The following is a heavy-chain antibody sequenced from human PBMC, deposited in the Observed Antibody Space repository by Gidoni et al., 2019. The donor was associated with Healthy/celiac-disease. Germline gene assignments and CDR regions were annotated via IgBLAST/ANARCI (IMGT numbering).Heavy chain of an antibody. D-gene: IGHD2-2*01. Sequence: QVQLQQWGAGLLKPSETLSLTCAVYGGSFRGYYWSWLRWPPGKGREWIGEINHSGRTNYNPSLKSRVTISVDTSKNQCSLKLSSVTAADTAVYYCARGPLGYCSSTSCPARGYYYYYGMDVGGQGTTVTVSS. CDR2: INHSGRT. CDR3: ARGPLGYCSSTSCPARGYYYYYGMDV. V-gene: IGHV4-34*01. J-gene: IGHJ6*02. CDR1: GGSFRGYY.